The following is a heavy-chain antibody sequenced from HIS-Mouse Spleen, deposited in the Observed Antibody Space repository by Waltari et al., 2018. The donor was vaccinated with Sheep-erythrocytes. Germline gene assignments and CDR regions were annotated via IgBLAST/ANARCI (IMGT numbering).Heavy chain of an antibody. V-gene: IGHV4-34*01. Sequence: QVQLQQWGAGLLKPSETLSLTCAVYGGSFSGYYWSWIRQPPGKGLEWIGEINHSGSTNYSPCLKSRVTISVDTSKNQFSLKLSAVTAADTAVYYCARGGRRTGFDYWGQGTLVTVSS. CDR3: ARGGRRTGFDY. CDR1: GGSFSGYY. CDR2: INHSGST. J-gene: IGHJ4*02. D-gene: IGHD3-9*01.